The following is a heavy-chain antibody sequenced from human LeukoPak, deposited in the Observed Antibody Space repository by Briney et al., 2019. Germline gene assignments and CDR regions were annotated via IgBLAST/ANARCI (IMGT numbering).Heavy chain of an antibody. CDR2: ISSSGSTI. CDR1: GFTFSDYY. J-gene: IGHJ6*02. D-gene: IGHD6-13*01. V-gene: IGHV3-11*01. Sequence: GGSLRLSCAASGFTFSDYYMSWIRQAPGRGLEWVSYISSSGSTIYYADSVKGRFTISSDNAKNSLYLQMNSLRAEDTAVYYCARYAIAAAGTRYYYGMDVWGQGTTVTVSS. CDR3: ARYAIAAAGTRYYYGMDV.